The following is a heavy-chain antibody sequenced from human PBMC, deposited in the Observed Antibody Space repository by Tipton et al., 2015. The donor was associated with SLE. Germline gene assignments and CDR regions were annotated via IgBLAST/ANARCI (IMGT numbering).Heavy chain of an antibody. Sequence: TLSLTCTVSGGSITTGSYYCSWIRQPAGKGLEWIGRLYTTGSTYYNPALKSRFSMSVDTSKNQFSLRLSSVTAADAAVYYCAGVDRGPRYFDLWGRGTLVTVSS. CDR2: LYTTGST. J-gene: IGHJ2*01. CDR1: GGSITTGSYY. CDR3: AGVDRGPRYFDL. D-gene: IGHD1-26*01. V-gene: IGHV4-61*02.